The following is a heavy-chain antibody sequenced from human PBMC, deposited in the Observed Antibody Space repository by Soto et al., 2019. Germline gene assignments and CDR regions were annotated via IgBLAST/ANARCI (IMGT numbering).Heavy chain of an antibody. Sequence: GGSLRLSCAASGFTFSSYSMNWVRQAPGKGLEWVSSISSSSSYIYYADSVKGRFAISRDNAKNSLYLQMNSLRAEDTAVYYCARGGGGYSYGNYYGMDVWGQGTTVTVSS. V-gene: IGHV3-21*01. CDR3: ARGGGGYSYGNYYGMDV. J-gene: IGHJ6*02. CDR1: GFTFSSYS. CDR2: ISSSSSYI. D-gene: IGHD5-18*01.